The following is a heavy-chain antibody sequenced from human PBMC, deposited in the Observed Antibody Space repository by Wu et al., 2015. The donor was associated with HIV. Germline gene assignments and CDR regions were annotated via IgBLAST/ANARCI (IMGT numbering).Heavy chain of an antibody. CDR1: GYIFTDFY. J-gene: IGHJ3*02. CDR2: INPDNGNT. D-gene: IGHD2-2*02. Sequence: QVQLIQSGTEMKRPGASMKVSCKTSGYIFTDFYLHWVRQAPGQGPEWMGWINPDNGNTNYVQKFRGRVTMTTDTSTSTAYMQLRSLRSDDTAVYYCARDYCSSTSCYNGRDAFDIWGQGTMVTVSS. V-gene: IGHV1-18*04. CDR3: ARDYCSSTSCYNGRDAFDI.